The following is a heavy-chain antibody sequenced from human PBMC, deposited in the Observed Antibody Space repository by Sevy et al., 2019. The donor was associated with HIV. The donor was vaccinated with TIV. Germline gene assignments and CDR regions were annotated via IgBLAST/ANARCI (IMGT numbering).Heavy chain of an antibody. J-gene: IGHJ6*04. Sequence: GGSLRLSCVASGFTFNNNAMSWIRQAPGKGLEWVSGVSNTGASTYYADSVKGRFTISRDNSKNTLYLQMNSLRAEDTAVYYCARDGRYSDVWGKGTTVTVSS. D-gene: IGHD2-21*01. CDR3: ARDGRYSDV. CDR1: GFTFNNNA. CDR2: VSNTGAST. V-gene: IGHV3-23*01.